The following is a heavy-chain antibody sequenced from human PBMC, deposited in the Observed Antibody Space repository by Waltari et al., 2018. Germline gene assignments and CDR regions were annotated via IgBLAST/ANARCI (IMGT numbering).Heavy chain of an antibody. D-gene: IGHD6-19*01. Sequence: QLQLQESGPGLVKPSETLSLTCTVSGGSISSSSYYWGWIRQPPGKGLEWIGSIYYSGSTSYNPSLQRRVTISVDTSKNQFSLKLSSVTAAGTAVYYCADSGYSSGRAHSDAFDIWGQGTMVTVSS. J-gene: IGHJ3*02. CDR2: IYYSGST. V-gene: IGHV4-39*07. CDR3: ADSGYSSGRAHSDAFDI. CDR1: GGSISSSSYY.